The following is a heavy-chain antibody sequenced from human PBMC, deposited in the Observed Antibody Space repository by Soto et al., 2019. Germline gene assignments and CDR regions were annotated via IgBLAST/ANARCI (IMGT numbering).Heavy chain of an antibody. J-gene: IGHJ4*02. CDR3: ARLPVICYDSSGYYDRYYFDY. V-gene: IGHV5-51*01. CDR1: GYSFTSYW. CDR2: IYPGDSDT. D-gene: IGHD3-22*01. Sequence: GESLKISCKGSGYSFTSYWIGWVRQMPGKGLEWMGIIYPGDSDTRYSPSFQGQVTISADKSISTAYLQWSSLKASDTAMYYCARLPVICYDSSGYYDRYYFDYWGQGTLVTVSS.